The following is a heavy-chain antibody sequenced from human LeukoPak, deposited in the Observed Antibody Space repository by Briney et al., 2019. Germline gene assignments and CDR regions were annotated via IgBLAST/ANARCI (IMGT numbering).Heavy chain of an antibody. V-gene: IGHV1-69*06. CDR2: IIPIFGTA. CDR3: ARTDYGGYWFDP. CDR1: GGTFSSYA. J-gene: IGHJ5*02. D-gene: IGHD4-17*01. Sequence: SSVKVSCKASGGTFSSYAISWVRQAPGQGLEWMGRIIPIFGTANYAQKFQGRVTITADKSTSTAYMELSSLRSEDTAVYYCARTDYGGYWFDPWGQGTLVTVSS.